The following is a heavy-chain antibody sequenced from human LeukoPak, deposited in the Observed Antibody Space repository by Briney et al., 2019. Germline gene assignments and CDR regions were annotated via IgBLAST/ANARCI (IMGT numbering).Heavy chain of an antibody. J-gene: IGHJ6*02. D-gene: IGHD6-13*01. V-gene: IGHV4-4*02. Sequence: SETLSLTCAVSGGSISSSNWWSWVRQPPGKGLEWIGEIYHSGSTNYNPSLKSRVTISVDKSKNQFSLKLSSVTAADTAVYYCARVVSSSWRTYYYGMDVWGQGTTVTVSS. CDR3: ARVVSSSWRTYYYGMDV. CDR2: IYHSGST. CDR1: GGSISSSNW.